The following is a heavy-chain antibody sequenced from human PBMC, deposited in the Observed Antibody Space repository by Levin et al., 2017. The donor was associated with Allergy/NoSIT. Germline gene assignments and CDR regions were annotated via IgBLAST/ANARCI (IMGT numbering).Heavy chain of an antibody. CDR2: MNPNSGNT. Sequence: GESLKISCKASGYTFTSYDINWVRQATGQGLEWMGWMNPNSGNTGYAQKFQGRVTMTRNTSISTAYVEVSSLRSEDTAVYYCAVYDILTGNFDYWGQGTLVTVSS. CDR3: AVYDILTGNFDY. CDR1: GYTFTSYD. D-gene: IGHD3-9*01. J-gene: IGHJ4*02. V-gene: IGHV1-8*01.